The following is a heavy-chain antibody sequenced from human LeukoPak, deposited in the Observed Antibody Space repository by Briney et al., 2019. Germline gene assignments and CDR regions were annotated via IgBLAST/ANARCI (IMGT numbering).Heavy chain of an antibody. CDR1: GFTFSDYY. D-gene: IGHD3-22*01. J-gene: IGHJ4*02. CDR2: ISSSSSYT. V-gene: IGHV3-11*06. Sequence: PGGSLRLSCAASGFTFSDYYMSWIRQAPGKGLDWVSYISSSSSYTNYADSVKGRFTISRDNAKNPLYLQMNSLRAEDTAVYYCARMHYDSSGYYYVDYWGQGTLVTVSS. CDR3: ARMHYDSSGYYYVDY.